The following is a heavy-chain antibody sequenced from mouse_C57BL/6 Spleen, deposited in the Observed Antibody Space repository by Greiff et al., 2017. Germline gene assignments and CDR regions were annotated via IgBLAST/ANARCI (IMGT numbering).Heavy chain of an antibody. V-gene: IGHV14-4*01. CDR3: TTGITTVVDY. J-gene: IGHJ2*01. D-gene: IGHD1-1*01. CDR2: IDPENGDT. Sequence: VQLQQSGAELVRPGASVKLSCTASGFNIKDDYMHWVKQRPEQGLEWIGWIDPENGDTEYASKFQGKATITADTSSNTAYLQLCSLTSEDTAVYYCTTGITTVVDYWGQGTTLTVSS. CDR1: GFNIKDDY.